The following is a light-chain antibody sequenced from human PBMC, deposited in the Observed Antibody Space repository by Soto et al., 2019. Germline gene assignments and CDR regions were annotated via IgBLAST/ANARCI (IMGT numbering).Light chain of an antibody. CDR2: EVT. Sequence: QSALTQPASVSGSPGQSITISCTGTSSDVGGLNYVSWYQHHPGNAPKLIIYEVTNRPSGVSNRFSGSKSGNTASLTISGLQAEDEADYYCSSYTSSSSVVFGGGTKVTVL. J-gene: IGLJ2*01. V-gene: IGLV2-14*01. CDR1: SSDVGGLNY. CDR3: SSYTSSSSVV.